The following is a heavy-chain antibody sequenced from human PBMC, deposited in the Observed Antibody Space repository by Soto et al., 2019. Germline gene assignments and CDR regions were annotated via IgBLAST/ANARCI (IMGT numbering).Heavy chain of an antibody. CDR2: IIPIFGTA. V-gene: IGHV1-69*13. CDR1: GGTFSIYA. J-gene: IGHJ4*02. D-gene: IGHD6-13*01. CDR3: ARAPSSWYFDY. Sequence: SVKVSCKASGGTFSIYAISCVLQSPGQWLEWMGGIIPIFGTANYAQKFQGRVTITADESTSTAYMELSSLRSEDTAVYYCARAPSSWYFDYWGQGTLVTVSS.